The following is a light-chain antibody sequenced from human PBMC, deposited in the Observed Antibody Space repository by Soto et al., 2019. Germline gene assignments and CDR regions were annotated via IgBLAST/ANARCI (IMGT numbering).Light chain of an antibody. CDR1: QSVNSN. CDR2: GAS. V-gene: IGKV3-15*01. Sequence: EIVMTQSPATLSVSPGERVTLSCRASQSVNSNMAWYQQKPGQVPRVLIYGASTRATGIPARFSGSGSGTEFTLTITNLQPEDFAVYHCQQYDNWPPWTFGQGTKVEI. CDR3: QQYDNWPPWT. J-gene: IGKJ1*01.